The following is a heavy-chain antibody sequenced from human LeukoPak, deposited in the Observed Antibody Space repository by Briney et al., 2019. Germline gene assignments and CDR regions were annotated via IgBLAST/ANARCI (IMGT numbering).Heavy chain of an antibody. V-gene: IGHV1-18*01. D-gene: IGHD3-22*01. J-gene: IGHJ4*02. Sequence: ASVKVSCKASGGTFSSYAISWVRQAPGQGLEWMGWISGYNGETNNAQRLQGRVTMTTDTSTSTAYMELRSLRSDDTAVYYCARDRWYDKSDYYYNLDHWGQGTLVTVSS. CDR2: ISGYNGET. CDR1: GGTFSSYA. CDR3: ARDRWYDKSDYYYNLDH.